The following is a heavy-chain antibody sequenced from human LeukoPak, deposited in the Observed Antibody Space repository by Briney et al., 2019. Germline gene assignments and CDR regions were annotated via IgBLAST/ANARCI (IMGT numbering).Heavy chain of an antibody. J-gene: IGHJ4*02. CDR1: GYSISSGYY. D-gene: IGHD5-24*01. V-gene: IGHV4-38-2*01. Sequence: SETLSLTCAVSGYSISSGYYWGGIRQPPGKGLEWIGSIYHSGSTYYNPSLKSRVTISVDTSKNQFSLKLSSVTAADTAVYYCARQEDGYNFPPDYWGQGTLVTVSS. CDR3: ARQEDGYNFPPDY. CDR2: IYHSGST.